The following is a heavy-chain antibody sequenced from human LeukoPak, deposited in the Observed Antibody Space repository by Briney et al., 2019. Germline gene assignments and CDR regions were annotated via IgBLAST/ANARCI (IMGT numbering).Heavy chain of an antibody. Sequence: GGSLRLSCAASGFTFSSYGMHWVRQAPGKGLEWVANIKHDGSKKYYVDSVKGRFTISTDTAKNSLYLQMDSLRAEDTAVYYCARDFNPLYSGTYYDAFDIWGQGTMDTVSS. CDR2: IKHDGSKK. J-gene: IGHJ3*02. CDR3: ARDFNPLYSGTYYDAFDI. CDR1: GFTFSSYG. V-gene: IGHV3-7*01. D-gene: IGHD1-26*01.